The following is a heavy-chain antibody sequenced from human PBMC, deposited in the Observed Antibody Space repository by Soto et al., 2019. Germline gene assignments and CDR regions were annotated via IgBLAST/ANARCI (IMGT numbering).Heavy chain of an antibody. D-gene: IGHD6-13*01. Sequence: ASVKVSCKASGYSFTTYSMHWVRQGPGQRFEWMGWINPDIGNTKYSQKFHGRVTITRDTSASTAYMELTSLTSKDTAVYYCARERIAVAGYFDYWGQGTLVTVPQ. CDR1: GYSFTTYS. CDR3: ARERIAVAGYFDY. J-gene: IGHJ4*02. V-gene: IGHV1-3*01. CDR2: INPDIGNT.